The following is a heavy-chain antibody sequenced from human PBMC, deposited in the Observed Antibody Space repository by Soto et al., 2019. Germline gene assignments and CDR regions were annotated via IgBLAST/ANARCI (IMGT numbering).Heavy chain of an antibody. Sequence: SETLSLTCTVSGDSVSSGNSYWTWIRQPPGKGLEWIGYFYYSGSTTYHPSLKSRVTISVDTSKNQFSLNLTSVTAADTAVYYCARLGGYYQAFDQWGQGSLVTVSS. CDR3: ARLGGYYQAFDQ. CDR2: FYYSGST. D-gene: IGHD3-22*01. J-gene: IGHJ4*02. CDR1: GDSVSSGNSY. V-gene: IGHV4-61*01.